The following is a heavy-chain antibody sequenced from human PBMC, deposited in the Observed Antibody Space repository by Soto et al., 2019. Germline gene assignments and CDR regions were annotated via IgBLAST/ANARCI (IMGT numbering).Heavy chain of an antibody. CDR3: AREGAARYFDL. J-gene: IGHJ2*01. CDR1: GFTFSSYA. Sequence: QVQLVESGGGVVQPGRSLRLSCAASGFTFSSYAMHWVRQAPGKGLEWVAVISYDGSNKYYADSVKGRSTISRDNSKNTLYLQMNSLRAEDTAVYYCAREGAARYFDLWGCGTLVTVSS. D-gene: IGHD6-6*01. CDR2: ISYDGSNK. V-gene: IGHV3-30-3*01.